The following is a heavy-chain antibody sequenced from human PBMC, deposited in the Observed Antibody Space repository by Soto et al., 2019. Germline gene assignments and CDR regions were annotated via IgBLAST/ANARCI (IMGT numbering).Heavy chain of an antibody. Sequence: PSETLSLTCAVYAGSFSHYYWNWIRQSPGKGLEWIGKIKHSGSSNYNPSLRSRVSISVDNSKNTLYLQMNSLRAEDTAVYYCAKDLAEPGGYSSSWYGVFGYYYYGMDVWGQGTTVTVSS. CDR3: AKDLAEPGGYSSSWYGVFGYYYYGMDV. J-gene: IGHJ6*02. V-gene: IGHV4-34*01. CDR1: AGSFSHYY. D-gene: IGHD6-13*01. CDR2: IKHSGSS.